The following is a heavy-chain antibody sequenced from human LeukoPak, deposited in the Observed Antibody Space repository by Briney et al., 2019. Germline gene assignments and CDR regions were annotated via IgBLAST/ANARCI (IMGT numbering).Heavy chain of an antibody. CDR3: ARGFRTAAAGPEPSNDY. CDR1: GGSFSGYY. V-gene: IGHV4-34*01. J-gene: IGHJ4*02. CDR2: INHSGST. Sequence: SETLSLTCAVYGGSFSGYYWSWIRQPPGKGLEWIGEINHSGSTNYNPSLKSRVTISVDTSKNQFSLKLSSVTAADTAVYYCARGFRTAAAGPEPSNDYWGQGTLVTVSS. D-gene: IGHD6-13*01.